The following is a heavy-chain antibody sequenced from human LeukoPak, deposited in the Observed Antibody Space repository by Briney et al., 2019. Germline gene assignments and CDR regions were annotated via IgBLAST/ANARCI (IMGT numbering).Heavy chain of an antibody. J-gene: IGHJ3*02. CDR1: GFTFSSYS. CDR2: ISSSGSFI. CDR3: ARDLRYCSSASCSENGAFDI. D-gene: IGHD2-2*01. V-gene: IGHV3-21*01. Sequence: PGGALRLSCAASGFTFSSYSMNWVRQAPGEGLEWVSSISSSGSFIYYADSVKGRFTISRDNARNSLFLQMNSLRAEDTAVYYCARDLRYCSSASCSENGAFDIWGQGTMVTVSS.